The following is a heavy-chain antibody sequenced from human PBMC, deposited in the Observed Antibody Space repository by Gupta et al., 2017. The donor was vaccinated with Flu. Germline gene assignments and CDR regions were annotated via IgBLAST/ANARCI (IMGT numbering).Heavy chain of an antibody. Sequence: YADSVKGRFTISRDNAKNTLTLQMNSLRVEDTAVYYCARELMNPWGQGTLVTVSS. CDR3: ARELMNP. J-gene: IGHJ5*02. V-gene: IGHV3-74*01.